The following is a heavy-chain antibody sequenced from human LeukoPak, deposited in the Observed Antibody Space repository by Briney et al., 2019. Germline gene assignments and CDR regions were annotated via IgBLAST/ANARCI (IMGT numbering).Heavy chain of an antibody. D-gene: IGHD6-13*01. J-gene: IGHJ3*02. V-gene: IGHV4-59*01. CDR2: IYYSGST. Sequence: SETLSLTCTVSGGSISSYDWSWIRQPPGKGLEWIGNIYYSGSTNYNPSLKSRVTISVDTSKKQFSLKLSSMTAADTAVYYCARSSLRGGAFDIWGQGTMVTVSS. CDR3: ARSSLRGGAFDI. CDR1: GGSISSYD.